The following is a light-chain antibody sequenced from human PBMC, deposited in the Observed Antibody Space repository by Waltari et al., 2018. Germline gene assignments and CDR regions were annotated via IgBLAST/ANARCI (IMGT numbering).Light chain of an antibody. Sequence: QSVLTQPPSVSGAPGQRVTISCTGSSSNIGAGYGVHWYQQLPGTAPKLLIYGNINRPSGVPDRFSGSKSGTSASLAITGLQAEDEADYYCQSYDSSLVFGGGTKLTVL. CDR2: GNI. CDR1: SSNIGAGYG. V-gene: IGLV1-40*01. CDR3: QSYDSSLV. J-gene: IGLJ2*01.